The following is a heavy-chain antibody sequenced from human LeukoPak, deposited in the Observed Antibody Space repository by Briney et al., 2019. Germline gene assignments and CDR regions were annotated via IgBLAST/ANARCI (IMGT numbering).Heavy chain of an antibody. CDR2: IYYSGNT. J-gene: IGHJ6*03. Sequence: PLETLSLTCTVSGVSISSSNSYWGWIRQPPGKGLEWIGSIYYSGNTYYNASLKSQVSISIDTSKNQFSLRLTSVTAADTAVYYCARAPVSTAYLHYYSMDVWGKGTMVTVSS. V-gene: IGHV4-39*01. CDR1: GVSISSSNSY. CDR3: ARAPVSTAYLHYYSMDV. D-gene: IGHD3-16*01.